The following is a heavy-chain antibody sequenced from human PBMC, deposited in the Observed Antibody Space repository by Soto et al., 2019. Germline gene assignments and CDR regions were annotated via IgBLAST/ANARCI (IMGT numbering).Heavy chain of an antibody. CDR2: IYYSGST. V-gene: IGHV4-30-4*01. Sequence: SETLSLTCTVSGSSISSGDYYWSWIRQPPGKGLEWSGYIYYSGSTYYNPSLKSRVSISVDTSKNQFSLRRSSVTAADTAVYYCARDRGGYLDTGALAPWGQGTLVTVSS. D-gene: IGHD3-16*01. J-gene: IGHJ5*02. CDR3: ARDRGGYLDTGALAP. CDR1: GSSISSGDYY.